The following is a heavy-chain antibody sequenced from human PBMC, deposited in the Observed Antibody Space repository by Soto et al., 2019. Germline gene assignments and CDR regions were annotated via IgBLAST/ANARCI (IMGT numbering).Heavy chain of an antibody. CDR1: RFTFSDYG. CDR3: AKDWVGGSNRYQLDY. J-gene: IGHJ4*02. V-gene: IGHV3-30*18. D-gene: IGHD4-4*01. CDR2: ISHGATRK. Sequence: QVLLVESGGGVVQPGRSLRLSCAASRFTFSDYGMHWVRQAPGKGLEWVAGISHGATRKSYSDSVKGRFIISRDNSKKMLYLQLISLRREDTAVYYCAKDWVGGSNRYQLDYWGRGTLVTVSS.